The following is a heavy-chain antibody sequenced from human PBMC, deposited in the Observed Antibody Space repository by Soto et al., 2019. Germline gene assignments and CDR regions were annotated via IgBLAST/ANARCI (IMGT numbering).Heavy chain of an antibody. V-gene: IGHV1-24*01. Sequence: ASVKVSCKVSGYTLTELSMHWVRQAPGKGLEWMGGFDPEDGETIYAQKFQGRVTMTEDTSTDTAYMELSSLRSEDTAVYYCATDLASSGWYVSDYWGQGTLVTVSS. CDR1: GYTLTELS. J-gene: IGHJ4*02. D-gene: IGHD6-19*01. CDR3: ATDLASSGWYVSDY. CDR2: FDPEDGET.